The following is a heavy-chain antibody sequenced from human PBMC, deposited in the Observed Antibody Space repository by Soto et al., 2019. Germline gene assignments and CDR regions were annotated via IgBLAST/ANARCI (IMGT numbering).Heavy chain of an antibody. CDR3: ARDLFRSGMDV. J-gene: IGHJ6*02. CDR2: ISYDGSNK. Sequence: PGGSLRLSCAASGFTFSSYAMHWVRQAPGKGLEWVAVISYDGSNKYYADSVKGRFTISRDNSKKTLYLQMNSLRAEDTAVYYCARDLFRSGMDVWGQGTTVIVSS. V-gene: IGHV3-30-3*01. CDR1: GFTFSSYA. D-gene: IGHD3-10*02.